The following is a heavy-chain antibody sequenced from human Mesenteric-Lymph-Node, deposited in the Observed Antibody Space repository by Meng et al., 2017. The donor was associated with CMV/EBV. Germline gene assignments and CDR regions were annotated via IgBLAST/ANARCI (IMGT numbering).Heavy chain of an antibody. D-gene: IGHD6-6*01. V-gene: IGHV3-30-3*01. J-gene: IGHJ4*02. CDR1: GFTFSRYA. CDR3: CAEYQLLNTPYFEY. CDR2: ISYDGGTR. Sequence: GGSLRLSCADSGFTFSRYAIHWVRQAPGKGLERVALISYDGGTRTYADSVKGRLTISRDNSRNTVYLHLDSLRAEATAVYYCCAEYQLLNTPYFEYWGQGTLVTVSS.